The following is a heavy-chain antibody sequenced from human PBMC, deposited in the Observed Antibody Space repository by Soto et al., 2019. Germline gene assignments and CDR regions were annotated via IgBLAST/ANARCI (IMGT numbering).Heavy chain of an antibody. Sequence: SLRLSCASSVCSFGDFAFHWVRQAPGKCLEWVSGINWRGNNIDYADSVKGRFTISRDNAKNSLYLQMNSLRPEDTALYYCAKEPFEYWGRRALVNVSS. CDR2: INWRGNNI. CDR1: VCSFGDFA. J-gene: IGHJ4*02. CDR3: AKEPFEY. V-gene: IGHV3-9*01.